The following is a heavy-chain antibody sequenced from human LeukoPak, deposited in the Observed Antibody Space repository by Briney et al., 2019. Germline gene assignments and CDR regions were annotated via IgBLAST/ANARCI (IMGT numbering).Heavy chain of an antibody. J-gene: IGHJ4*02. D-gene: IGHD6-13*01. CDR1: GFTFSDNY. V-gene: IGHV3-11*04. Sequence: GGSLRLSCAASGFTFSDNYMTWVRQAPGKGLEWLSYISGNGGVIQYADSVKGRFTISRDNAKNLLYLQMNSLRAEDTAVYYCAKEEAAAGLFDYWGQGTLVTVSS. CDR3: AKEEAAAGLFDY. CDR2: ISGNGGVI.